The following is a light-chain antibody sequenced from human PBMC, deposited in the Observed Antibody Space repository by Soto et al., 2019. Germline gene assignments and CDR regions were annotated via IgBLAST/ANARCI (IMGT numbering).Light chain of an antibody. CDR2: GES. J-gene: IGKJ5*01. CDR1: QSVSSSY. CDR3: QQYGTSPPIT. Sequence: EIVLTQSPGTLSLSPGERATLSCRASQSVSSSYLAWYQQKPGQAPRLLIYGESSRATGLPGRFSASGSGTHFTLTISRLETEDFAVYYCQQYGTSPPITFGQGTRLEIK. V-gene: IGKV3-20*01.